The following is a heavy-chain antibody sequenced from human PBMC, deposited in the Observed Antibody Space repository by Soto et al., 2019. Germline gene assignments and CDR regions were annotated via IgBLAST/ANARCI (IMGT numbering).Heavy chain of an antibody. V-gene: IGHV4-31*03. J-gene: IGHJ6*02. D-gene: IGHD3-9*01. CDR3: ARFKLRYFDWPHRFYYSYGMDV. Sequence: QVQLQESGPGLVKPSQTLSLTCTVSGGSISSGGYYWSWIRQHPGKGLEWIGYIDYSGSTYYNPSLKSRVTISVDTAKNQFSLKLSSVTAEDTAVYYCARFKLRYFDWPHRFYYSYGMDVWGQGTTVTVSS. CDR1: GGSISSGGYY. CDR2: IDYSGST.